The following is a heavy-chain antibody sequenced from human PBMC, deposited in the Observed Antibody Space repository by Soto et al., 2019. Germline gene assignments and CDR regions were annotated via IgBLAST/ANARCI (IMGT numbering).Heavy chain of an antibody. D-gene: IGHD3-22*01. CDR1: GFTFSSYG. CDR3: ARDDYDSSGYYYVDY. Sequence: QVQLVESGGGVVQPGRSLRLSCAASGFTFSSYGMHWVRQAPGKGLEGVAVIWYDGSNKYYADSLKGRFTIFRDNSKKTLYLQVNSLRAEDTAVYFCARDDYDSSGYYYVDYWGQGTLVTVSS. CDR2: IWYDGSNK. V-gene: IGHV3-33*01. J-gene: IGHJ4*02.